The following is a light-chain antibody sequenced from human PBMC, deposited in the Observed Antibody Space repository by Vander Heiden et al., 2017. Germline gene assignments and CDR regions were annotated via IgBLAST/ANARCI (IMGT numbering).Light chain of an antibody. Sequence: SSELTQDPAVSVALGQTVRITCQGDSLRSYYASWYQQKPGQAPGLLLFGKNNRRCGIPDRFSGSSSGYTASLTITAAQAEEEADYYCNSRDSSGNNLYVFGTGTKVTVL. CDR2: GKN. CDR1: SLRSYY. V-gene: IGLV3-19*01. J-gene: IGLJ1*01. CDR3: NSRDSSGNNLYV.